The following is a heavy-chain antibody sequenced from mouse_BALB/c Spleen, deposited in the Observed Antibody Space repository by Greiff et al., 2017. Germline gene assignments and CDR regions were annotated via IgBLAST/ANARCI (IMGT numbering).Heavy chain of an antibody. CDR1: GFTFSSYG. J-gene: IGHJ3*01. CDR2: ISSGGSYT. V-gene: IGHV5-6*01. D-gene: IGHD3-2*01. Sequence: EVHLVESGGDLVKPGGSLKLSCAASGFTFSSYGMSWVRQTPDKRLEWVATISSGGSYTYYPDSVKGRFTISRDNAKNTLYLQMSSLKSEDTAMYYCERQDSSGYWFAYWGQGTLVTVSA. CDR3: ERQDSSGYWFAY.